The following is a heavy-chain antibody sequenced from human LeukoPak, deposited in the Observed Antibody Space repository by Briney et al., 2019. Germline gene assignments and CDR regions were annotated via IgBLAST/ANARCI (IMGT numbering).Heavy chain of an antibody. V-gene: IGHV3-11*04. CDR2: IGSSGGNI. CDR1: GFTFSDYY. CDR3: ARGRFLEWLNTRGYFDL. Sequence: GGSLRLSCVASGFTFSDYYMNWIRQAPGKGLEWISYIGSSGGNIYYADSVNGRFTISRDNAKNSLFLQMNSLSAEDTAVYYCARGRFLEWLNTRGYFDLWGRGTLVTVSS. J-gene: IGHJ2*01. D-gene: IGHD3-3*01.